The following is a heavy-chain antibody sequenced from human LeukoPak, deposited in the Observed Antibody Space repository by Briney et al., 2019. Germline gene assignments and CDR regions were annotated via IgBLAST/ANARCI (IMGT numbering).Heavy chain of an antibody. CDR1: GGSINSSY. Sequence: ETLSLTCTVSGGSINSSYWSWVRQAPGKGLEWVGRIKRKSDGGTTDYAAPVKGRFTISRDDSKNTLYLQMNSLKSEDTAVYYCTTELDIRPNHYWGQGTLVTVSS. V-gene: IGHV3-15*01. CDR2: IKRKSDGGTT. CDR3: TTELDIRPNHY. J-gene: IGHJ4*02. D-gene: IGHD3-22*01.